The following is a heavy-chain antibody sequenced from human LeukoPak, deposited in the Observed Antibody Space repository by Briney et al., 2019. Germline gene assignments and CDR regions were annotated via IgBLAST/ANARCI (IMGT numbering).Heavy chain of an antibody. CDR2: IWYDGSNK. CDR1: GLTFTNAW. V-gene: IGHV3-33*08. J-gene: IGHJ6*02. CDR3: ARDRGSSWSNHYYYGMDI. D-gene: IGHD6-13*01. Sequence: GGSLRLSCATSGLTFTNAWMSWFRQAPGKGLEWVAVIWYDGSNKYYADSVKGRFTISRDNSKNTLYLQMNSLRAEDTAVYYCARDRGSSWSNHYYYGMDIWGQGTTVTVSS.